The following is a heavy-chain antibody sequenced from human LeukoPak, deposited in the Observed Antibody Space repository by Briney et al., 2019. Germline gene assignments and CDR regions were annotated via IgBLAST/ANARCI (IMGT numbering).Heavy chain of an antibody. D-gene: IGHD3-10*01. CDR1: GYTFTSYG. J-gene: IGHJ4*02. CDR3: ARDQTQIWFGEGLWYFDY. CDR2: ISAYNGNT. Sequence: GASVKVSCKASGYTFTSYGISWVRQAPGQGLEWMGWISAYNGNTNYAQKVQGRVTMTTDTSTSTAYMELRSLRSDDTAVYYCARDQTQIWFGEGLWYFDYWGQGTLVTVSS. V-gene: IGHV1-18*01.